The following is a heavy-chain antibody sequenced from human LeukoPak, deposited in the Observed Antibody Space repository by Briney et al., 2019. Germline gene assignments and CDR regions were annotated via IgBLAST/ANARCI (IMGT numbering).Heavy chain of an antibody. V-gene: IGHV1-18*04. CDR3: ARRPSGSVGIDY. J-gene: IGHJ4*02. D-gene: IGHD1-26*01. CDR2: ISAYNNST. CDR1: GYTFSGDY. Sequence: ASVKVSCKASGYTFSGDYMHWVRQAPGQGLEWMGWISAYNNSTHYAQKFQGRVTMTTDTSTSTAYMELRSLTSDDTAVYYCARRPSGSVGIDYWGQGTLVTVSS.